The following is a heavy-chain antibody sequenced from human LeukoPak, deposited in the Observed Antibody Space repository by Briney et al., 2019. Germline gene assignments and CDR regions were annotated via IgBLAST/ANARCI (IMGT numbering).Heavy chain of an antibody. D-gene: IGHD3-3*01. CDR1: GGTFSSYA. J-gene: IGHJ5*02. V-gene: IGHV1-2*06. CDR3: ASVIWSGTP. Sequence: ASVKVSCKASGGTFSSYAISWVRQAPGQGLEWMGRINPNSGGTNYAQKFQGRVTMTRDTSISTAYMELSRLRSDDTAVYYCASVIWSGTPWGQGTLVTVSS. CDR2: INPNSGGT.